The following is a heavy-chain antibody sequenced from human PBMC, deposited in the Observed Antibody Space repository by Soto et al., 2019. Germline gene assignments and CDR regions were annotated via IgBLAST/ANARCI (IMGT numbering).Heavy chain of an antibody. D-gene: IGHD6-13*01. CDR3: ARMRGSNWYFDY. J-gene: IGHJ4*02. CDR1: GFSLSTSGMC. CDR2: IDWDDDK. V-gene: IGHV2-70*11. Sequence: SGPTLVNPTQTLTLTCTFSGFSLSTSGMCMVWIRQTPGKALEWLARIDWDDDKYYNTSLKTRLTISKDTSQNQVVLTMTNMDPVDTGTYYCARMRGSNWYFDYWGQGTLVTVSS.